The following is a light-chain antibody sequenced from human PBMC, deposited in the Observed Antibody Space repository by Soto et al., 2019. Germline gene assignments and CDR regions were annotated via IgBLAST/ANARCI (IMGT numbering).Light chain of an antibody. J-gene: IGKJ5*01. CDR2: DAS. V-gene: IGKV3-11*01. Sequence: EIVLTQSPATLSLSPGERATLSCRASQSVSSYSAWYQQKPGQAPRLLIYDASNRATGIPARFSGSGSGKDFTLTISSLQPEDFAVYYCQKRSNWPITFGQGTRLEIK. CDR1: QSVSSY. CDR3: QKRSNWPIT.